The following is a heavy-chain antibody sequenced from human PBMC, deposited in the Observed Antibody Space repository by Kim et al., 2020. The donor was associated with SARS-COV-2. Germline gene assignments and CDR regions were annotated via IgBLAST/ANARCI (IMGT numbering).Heavy chain of an antibody. CDR2: ISGSGGST. CDR1: GFTFSSYA. J-gene: IGHJ5*02. CDR3: AKLKYGSGLLNWFDP. V-gene: IGHV3-23*01. Sequence: GGSLRLSCAASGFTFSSYAMSWVRQAPGKGLEWVSAISGSGGSTYYADSVKGRFTISRDNSKNTLYLQMNSLRAEDTAVYYCAKLKYGSGLLNWFDPWGQGTLVTVSS. D-gene: IGHD3-10*01.